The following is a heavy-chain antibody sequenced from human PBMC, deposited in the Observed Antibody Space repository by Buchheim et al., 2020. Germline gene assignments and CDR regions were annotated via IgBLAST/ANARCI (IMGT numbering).Heavy chain of an antibody. CDR3: EIARRYGSSGSCYDFDY. D-gene: IGHD2-15*01. CDR2: IYPGDSST. CDR1: GYSFSNYW. J-gene: IGHJ4*02. Sequence: EVQLVQSGAEVKKPGESLKISCKASGYSFSNYWIGWVRQMPGKGLEWMAMIYPGDSSTKYSPSFQAQVTISADKSSSTAYLQWSSRNASDTAMYCWEIARRYGSSGSCYDFDYWGQGT. V-gene: IGHV5-51*01.